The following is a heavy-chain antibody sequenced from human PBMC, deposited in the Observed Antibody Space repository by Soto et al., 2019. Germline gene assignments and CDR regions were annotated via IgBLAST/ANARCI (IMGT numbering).Heavy chain of an antibody. Sequence: QLQLQESGSGLVQPSQTLSLTCAVSGGSISSGGYSWSWIRQPPGKGLEWIGYIYHGGSTYYNPSLESRVTISMDRSKNQFSLNLSSVTAADTAVYYCARVRGLGAFDYWGQGTLVTVSS. J-gene: IGHJ4*02. CDR1: GGSISSGGYS. CDR2: IYHGGST. CDR3: ARVRGLGAFDY. D-gene: IGHD3-16*01. V-gene: IGHV4-30-2*01.